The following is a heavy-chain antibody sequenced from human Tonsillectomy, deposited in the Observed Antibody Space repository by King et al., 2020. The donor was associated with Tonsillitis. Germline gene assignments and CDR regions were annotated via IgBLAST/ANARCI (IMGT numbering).Heavy chain of an antibody. CDR1: GFTFSNYN. Sequence: VQLVESGGALVQPGGSLRLSCSASGFTFSNYNMNWVRQAPGKGLEWISYINADTTATYYADSVKGRFTISRDNAKGSLSLQMDSLGAEDTAVYYCARADSGYSSTWSFWGRGTLVTVSS. V-gene: IGHV3-48*01. J-gene: IGHJ4*02. CDR2: INADTTAT. D-gene: IGHD2-2*01. CDR3: ARADSGYSSTWSF.